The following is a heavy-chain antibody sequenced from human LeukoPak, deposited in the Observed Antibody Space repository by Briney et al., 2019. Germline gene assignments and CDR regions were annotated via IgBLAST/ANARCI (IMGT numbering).Heavy chain of an antibody. Sequence: PGGSLRLSCAASAFTVSSNYMSWVRQAPGKGLEWVSVIYSGGSTYYADSVKGRFTISRDNSKNTLYLQMNSLRAEDTAVYYCAKDRVVGAPRNPFDYWGQGTLVTVSS. J-gene: IGHJ4*02. CDR1: AFTVSSNY. CDR3: AKDRVVGAPRNPFDY. D-gene: IGHD1-26*01. CDR2: IYSGGST. V-gene: IGHV3-66*02.